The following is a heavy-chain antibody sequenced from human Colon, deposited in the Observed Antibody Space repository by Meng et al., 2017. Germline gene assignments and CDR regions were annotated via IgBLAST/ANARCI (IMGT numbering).Heavy chain of an antibody. D-gene: IGHD2/OR15-2a*01. Sequence: GSLRLSCTVSGGSVSSKSHYWSWMRQSPDNRPEWIGYIHYTGGTTYNPSLKSRVVISVDTSKNQFSLKLNSVTAADTAVYFCARFRVLLKDFDYWGQGTLVTGSS. CDR1: GGSVSSKSHY. J-gene: IGHJ4*02. CDR2: IHYTGGT. V-gene: IGHV4-61*01. CDR3: ARFRVLLKDFDY.